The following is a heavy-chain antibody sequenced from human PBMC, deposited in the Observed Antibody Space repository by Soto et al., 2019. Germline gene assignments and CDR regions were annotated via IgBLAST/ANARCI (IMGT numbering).Heavy chain of an antibody. CDR3: TNSYAGYIEYFQH. V-gene: IGHV3-23*01. CDR1: GFTFSSFG. CDR2: IGNGGHT. J-gene: IGHJ1*01. Sequence: EVQLLESGGGLAPPGGSLSLSCATSGFTFSSFGMSWVRQAPGKGLEWVSGIGNGGHTYEADSVRGRFTISRDNSKNTLYLQVDSLRGEDTAVYYCTNSYAGYIEYFQHCGRGTLVAVSS. D-gene: IGHD2-2*01.